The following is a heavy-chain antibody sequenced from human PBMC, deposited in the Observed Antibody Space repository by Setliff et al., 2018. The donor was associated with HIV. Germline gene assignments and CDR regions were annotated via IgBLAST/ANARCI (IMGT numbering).Heavy chain of an antibody. J-gene: IGHJ6*02. CDR2: VFHSGSA. V-gene: IGHV4-4*02. D-gene: IGHD3-22*01. Sequence: SETLSLTCAVSGGPLNSRNWWSWVRQPPGKEVEWIGEVFHSGSANSNASLRSRVMISVDTSKNQFSLKLSAVTAADTAVYYCARSRTSSGYYGVTGYGMDVWGQGTTVTVSS. CDR3: ARSRTSSGYYGVTGYGMDV. CDR1: GGPLNSRNW.